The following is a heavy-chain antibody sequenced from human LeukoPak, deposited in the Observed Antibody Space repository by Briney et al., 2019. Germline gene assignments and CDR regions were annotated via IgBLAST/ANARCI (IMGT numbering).Heavy chain of an antibody. CDR2: ISGSGETK. D-gene: IGHD1-1*01. Sequence: GGSVRLSCAASGLTFSRYAMNWVRQATGKGVEWVSNISGSGETKTYADSVQGRFTISRDNAKNPLYLQMNSLRAEDTAIYYCARDQYGTRLDWGQGTLVTVSS. V-gene: IGHV3-48*03. CDR3: ARDQYGTRLD. CDR1: GLTFSRYA. J-gene: IGHJ4*02.